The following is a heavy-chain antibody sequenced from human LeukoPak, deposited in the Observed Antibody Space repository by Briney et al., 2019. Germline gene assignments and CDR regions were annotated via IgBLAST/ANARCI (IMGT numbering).Heavy chain of an antibody. CDR3: ARAVTVVAATPGY. V-gene: IGHV1-46*01. CDR1: GYTFTSYY. D-gene: IGHD2-15*01. Sequence: ASVKVSCKASGYTFTSYYMHWVRQAPGQGLEWMGIVNPSGGSTSYAQKFQGRVTMTRDMSTSTVYMELSSLRSEDTAVYYCARAVTVVAATPGYWGQGTLVTVSS. CDR2: VNPSGGST. J-gene: IGHJ4*02.